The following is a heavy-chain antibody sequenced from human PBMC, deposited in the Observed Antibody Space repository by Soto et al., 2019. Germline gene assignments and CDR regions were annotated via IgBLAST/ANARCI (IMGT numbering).Heavy chain of an antibody. CDR2: INPSGGIT. D-gene: IGHD6-6*01. J-gene: IGHJ4*02. V-gene: IGHV1-46*01. Sequence: ASVKVSFKASGYTFSRYYMHWVRQAPGQGLEWMGIINPSGGITSYAQKFQGRVTMTGDTSTSTVYMELSSLRSEDTAVYHCARATIAARSLEYWGQGTLVTVSS. CDR3: ARATIAARSLEY. CDR1: GYTFSRYY.